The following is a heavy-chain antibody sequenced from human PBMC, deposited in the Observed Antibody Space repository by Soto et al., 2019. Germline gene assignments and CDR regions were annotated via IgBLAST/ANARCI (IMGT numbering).Heavy chain of an antibody. V-gene: IGHV3-30-3*01. CDR3: ARGTTLAIFDYGMDV. CDR2: ISNDVSNY. D-gene: IGHD3-3*01. J-gene: IGHJ6*02. CDR1: GFTFTSYA. Sequence: QVQLVESGGGVVQPGRSLRLSCAASGFTFTSYAMHWVRQAPGKGLEWVAVISNDVSNYYYAVSVRGRFTISRDNTKNTLFLQMSSLRGEDSGVYYCARGTTLAIFDYGMDVWGQGTTVTVSS.